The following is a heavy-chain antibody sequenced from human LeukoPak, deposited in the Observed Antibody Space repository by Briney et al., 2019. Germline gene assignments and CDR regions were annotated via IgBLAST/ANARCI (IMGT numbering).Heavy chain of an antibody. Sequence: ASVKVSCKASGYTFTSYGISWVRQAPGQGLEWMGGISAYNGNTNYSQKLQGRVNMTPDTSTSTAYMELRSLRSDDTAVYYCARERRSTVTSRYYFDYWGQGTLVTVSS. V-gene: IGHV1-18*01. CDR2: ISAYNGNT. CDR1: GYTFTSYG. D-gene: IGHD4-17*01. J-gene: IGHJ4*02. CDR3: ARERRSTVTSRYYFDY.